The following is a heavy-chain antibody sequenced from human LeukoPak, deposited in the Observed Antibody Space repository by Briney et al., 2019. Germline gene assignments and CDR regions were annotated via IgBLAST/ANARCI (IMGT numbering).Heavy chain of an antibody. D-gene: IGHD1-26*01. V-gene: IGHV1-46*01. CDR2: INPSGGST. Sequence: ASVKVSCKASGYTFTSNYMHWVRQAPGQGLEWMGIINPSGGSTSYAQKFQGRVTMTRDMSTSTVYMDLSSLRSEDTAVYYCALSAGGSYPHNDAFDIWGQGTMVTVS. CDR1: GYTFTSNY. J-gene: IGHJ3*02. CDR3: ALSAGGSYPHNDAFDI.